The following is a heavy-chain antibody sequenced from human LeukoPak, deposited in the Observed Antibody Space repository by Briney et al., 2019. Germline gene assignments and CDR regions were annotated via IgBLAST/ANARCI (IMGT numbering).Heavy chain of an antibody. D-gene: IGHD6-13*01. J-gene: IGHJ5*02. V-gene: IGHV4-4*07. CDR3: ARTSSSSWYVP. CDR1: GGSISSYY. CDR2: IYTSGST. Sequence: SETLSLTCTVSGGSISSYYWSWIRQPAGKGLEWIGRIYTSGSTNHNPSLKSRVTMSVDTSKNQLSLKLSSVTAADTAVYYCARTSSSSWYVPWGQGTLVTVSS.